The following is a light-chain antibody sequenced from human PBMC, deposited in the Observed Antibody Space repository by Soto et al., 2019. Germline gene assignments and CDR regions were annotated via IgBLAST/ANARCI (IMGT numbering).Light chain of an antibody. CDR3: QQYGSSSYT. CDR2: GAS. Sequence: EIVLTQSPGTLSLSPGERATLSCRASQSVSSTYLAWYQQKPGQAPRLLIYGASSRATGIPDRFSGSGSGTDFTLTISRLEPADFGVYYCQQYGSSSYTFGQGTKLEIK. CDR1: QSVSSTY. J-gene: IGKJ2*01. V-gene: IGKV3-20*01.